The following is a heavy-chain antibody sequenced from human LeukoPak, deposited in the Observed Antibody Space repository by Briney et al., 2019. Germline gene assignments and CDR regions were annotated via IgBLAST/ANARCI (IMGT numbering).Heavy chain of an antibody. CDR2: IWYDGSKK. CDR1: GFTFSNYG. J-gene: IGHJ1*01. V-gene: IGHV3-33*01. CDR3: ARDVDYGDRNPFQH. Sequence: PGRSLRLSCAASGFTFSNYGMHWVRQAPGKGLEWVAVIWYDGSKKYYADSVEGRFTISRDNSKNTLYLQMNSLRAEDTAVYYCARDVDYGDRNPFQHWGQGTLVTVSS. D-gene: IGHD4-17*01.